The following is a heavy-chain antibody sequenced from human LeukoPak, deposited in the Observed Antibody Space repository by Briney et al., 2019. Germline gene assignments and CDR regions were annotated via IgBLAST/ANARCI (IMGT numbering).Heavy chain of an antibody. CDR1: GFTFSSYG. CDR2: IWYDGSNK. Sequence: PGGSLRLSCAASGFTFSSYGMHWVRQAPGKGLEWVAVIWYDGSNKYYADSVKGRFTISRDNSKNTLYLQMNSLRAEDTAVYYCARTFKDYYYYMDVWGKGTTDTVSS. D-gene: IGHD3-16*01. V-gene: IGHV3-33*01. J-gene: IGHJ6*03. CDR3: ARTFKDYYYYMDV.